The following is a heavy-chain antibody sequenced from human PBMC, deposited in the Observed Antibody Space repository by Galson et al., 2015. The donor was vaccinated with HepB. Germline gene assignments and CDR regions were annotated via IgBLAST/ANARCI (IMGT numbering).Heavy chain of an antibody. D-gene: IGHD5-18*01. CDR3: ARDGRSAMVSAGYYYYYGMDV. J-gene: IGHJ6*02. CDR2: IIPILGIA. V-gene: IGHV1-69*04. CDR1: GGTFSSYT. Sequence: SVKVSCKASGGTFSSYTISWVRQAPGQGLEWMGRIIPILGIANYAQKFQGRVTITADKSTSTANMELSSLRSEDTAVYYCARDGRSAMVSAGYYYYYGMDVWGQGTTVTVSS.